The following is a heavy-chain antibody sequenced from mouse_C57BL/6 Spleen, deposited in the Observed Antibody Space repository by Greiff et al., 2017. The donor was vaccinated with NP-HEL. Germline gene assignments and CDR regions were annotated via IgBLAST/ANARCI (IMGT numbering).Heavy chain of an antibody. V-gene: IGHV2-9-1*01. CDR2: IWTGGGT. Sequence: VQRVESGPGLVAPSQSLSITCTVSGFSLTSYAISWVRQPPGTGLEWLGVIWTGGGTNYNSALKSRLSISKDNSKSQVFLKMNSLQTDDTARYYCARKTETAQVYFDYWGQGTTLTVSS. D-gene: IGHD3-2*02. J-gene: IGHJ2*01. CDR3: ARKTETAQVYFDY. CDR1: GFSLTSYA.